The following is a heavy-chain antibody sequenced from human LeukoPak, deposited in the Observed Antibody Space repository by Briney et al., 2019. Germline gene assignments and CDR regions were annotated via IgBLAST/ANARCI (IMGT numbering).Heavy chain of an antibody. J-gene: IGHJ4*02. CDR3: ATNRITIFGVVTDY. Sequence: RGSLRLSCAPSRFTLSSYWMHWVRQAPGKGLVWVSRINSDGSSTSYADSVKGRFTISRDSAKTTLYLQMNSLRAEDTAVYYCATNRITIFGVVTDYWGQGTLVTVSS. CDR2: INSDGSST. D-gene: IGHD3-3*01. CDR1: RFTLSSYW. V-gene: IGHV3-74*01.